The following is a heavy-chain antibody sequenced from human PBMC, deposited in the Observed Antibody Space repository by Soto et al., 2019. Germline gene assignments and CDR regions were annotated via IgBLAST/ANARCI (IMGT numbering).Heavy chain of an antibody. V-gene: IGHV3-30*18. D-gene: IGHD3-10*01. CDR2: ISYDGSNK. J-gene: IGHJ6*02. CDR1: GFTFSSYG. CDR3: AKDWTWFGEFIEQDYYYGMDV. Sequence: QVQLVESGGGVVQPGRSLRLSCAASGFTFSSYGMHWVRQAPGKGLELVAVISYDGSNKYYADSVKGRFTISRDNSKNTLYLQMNSLRAEDTAVYYCAKDWTWFGEFIEQDYYYGMDVWGQGTTVTVSS.